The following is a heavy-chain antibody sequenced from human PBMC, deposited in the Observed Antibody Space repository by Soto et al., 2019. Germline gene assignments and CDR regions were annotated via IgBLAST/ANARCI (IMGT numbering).Heavy chain of an antibody. CDR2: IKQDGSEK. CDR1: GFTFSSYW. Sequence: PGGSLRLSCAASGFTFSSYWMSWVRQAPGKGLEWVANIKQDGSEKYYVDSVKGRFTISRDNAKNSLYLQMNSLRAEDTAVYYCATRYDFWSGPRYYFDYWGQGTLITVSS. J-gene: IGHJ4*02. CDR3: ATRYDFWSGPRYYFDY. D-gene: IGHD3-3*01. V-gene: IGHV3-7*03.